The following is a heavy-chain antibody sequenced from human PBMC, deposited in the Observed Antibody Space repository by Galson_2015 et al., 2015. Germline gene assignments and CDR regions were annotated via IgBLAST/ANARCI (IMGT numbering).Heavy chain of an antibody. J-gene: IGHJ4*02. CDR3: ARHRNVALADY. D-gene: IGHD2-15*01. Sequence: QSGAEVKKPGESLKISCKGSGYSFTNYWIGWVRQMPGKGLEWMGIIYPGGSDTTYSPSFQGQVTISADESISTAYLQWSSLKASDTAMYYCARHRNVALADYWGQGTLVTVSS. CDR2: IYPGGSDT. CDR1: GYSFTNYW. V-gene: IGHV5-51*01.